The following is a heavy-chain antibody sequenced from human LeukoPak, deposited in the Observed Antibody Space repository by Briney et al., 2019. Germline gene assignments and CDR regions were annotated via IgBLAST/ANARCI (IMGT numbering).Heavy chain of an antibody. V-gene: IGHV4-4*02. J-gene: IGHJ4*02. CDR2: IYHSGST. CDR1: GGSISSSNW. CDR3: ASSVSAATPSLDY. Sequence: SGTLSLTCAVSGGSISSSNWWSWVRQPPGKGLEWIGEIYHSGSTNYNPSLKSRVTISVDKSKNQFSLKLSSVTAADTAVYYCASSVSAATPSLDYWGQGTLVTVSS. D-gene: IGHD2-15*01.